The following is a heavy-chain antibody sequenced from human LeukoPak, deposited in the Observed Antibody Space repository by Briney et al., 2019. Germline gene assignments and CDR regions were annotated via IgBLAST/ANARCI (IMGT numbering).Heavy chain of an antibody. CDR1: GFTFSSYA. Sequence: GGSLRLPCAASGFTFSSYAMHWVRQAPGKGLEWVAVISYDGSNKYYADSVKGRFTISRDNSKNTLYLQMNSLRAEDTAVYYCARTAGYGFDPWGQGTLVTVSS. CDR2: ISYDGSNK. CDR3: ARTAGYGFDP. D-gene: IGHD5-12*01. V-gene: IGHV3-30*04. J-gene: IGHJ5*02.